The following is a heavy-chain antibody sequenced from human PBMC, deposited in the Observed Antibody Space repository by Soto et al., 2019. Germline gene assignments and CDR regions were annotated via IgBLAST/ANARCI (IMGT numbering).Heavy chain of an antibody. V-gene: IGHV3-21*01. CDR2: ISSSSAYI. D-gene: IGHD1-1*01. J-gene: IGHJ4*02. CDR3: ATDQLSLLNFDS. Sequence: GGSLRLSCAASGFTFSLYSMTWVRQAPGKGLEWVSTISSSSAYIYYADSVKGRFTISRDNAKNSLFLQMNSLRTEDTAVYYCATDQLSLLNFDSWGQGTLVTVSS. CDR1: GFTFSLYS.